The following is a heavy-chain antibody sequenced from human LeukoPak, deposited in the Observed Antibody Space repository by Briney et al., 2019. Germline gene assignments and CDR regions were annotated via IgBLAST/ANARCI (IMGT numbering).Heavy chain of an antibody. CDR2: IYYSGST. V-gene: IGHV4-59*01. Sequence: KPSETLSLTCTVSGGSISSYYWSWIRQPPGKGLEWIGYIYYSGSTNYNPSLKSRVTISVDTSKNQFSLKLSSVTAADTAAYYCARYSGSYYQIYYFDYWGQGTLVAVSS. J-gene: IGHJ4*02. CDR1: GGSISSYY. CDR3: ARYSGSYYQIYYFDY. D-gene: IGHD1-26*01.